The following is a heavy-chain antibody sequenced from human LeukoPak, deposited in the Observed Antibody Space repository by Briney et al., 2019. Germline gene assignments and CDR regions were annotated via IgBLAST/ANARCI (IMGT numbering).Heavy chain of an antibody. CDR2: IYHSGST. J-gene: IGHJ4*02. Sequence: SETLSLTCTVSGYSISSGHYWGWIRQPPGKGLEWIGSIYHSGSTYYNPSLKSRATISVDTSKNQFSLKLSSVTAADTAVYYCARDAGNSFDYWGQGTLVTVSS. V-gene: IGHV4-38-2*02. CDR3: ARDAGNSFDY. CDR1: GYSISSGHY.